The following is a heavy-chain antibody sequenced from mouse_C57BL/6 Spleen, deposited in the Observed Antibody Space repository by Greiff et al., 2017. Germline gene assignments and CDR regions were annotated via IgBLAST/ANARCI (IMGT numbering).Heavy chain of an antibody. D-gene: IGHD1-1*01. CDR3: ARPAYHYGSSLSWFAY. CDR1: GYTFTEYT. Sequence: VQLQQSGAELVKPGASVKLSCKASGYTFTEYTIHWVKQRSGQGLEWIGGFYPGGGSIKYNEKFKDKATLTADKSSTTVYMELSCLTSEDSAVYFCARPAYHYGSSLSWFAYWGQGTLVTVSA. V-gene: IGHV1-62-2*01. CDR2: FYPGGGSI. J-gene: IGHJ3*01.